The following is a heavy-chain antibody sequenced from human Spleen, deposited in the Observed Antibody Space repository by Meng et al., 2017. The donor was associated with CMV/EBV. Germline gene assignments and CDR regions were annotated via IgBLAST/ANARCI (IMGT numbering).Heavy chain of an antibody. D-gene: IGHD3-3*01. CDR2: ISWKSGSI. Sequence: GGSLRLSCAASGFNFDEYAMHWVRQAPGKGLEWVSGISWKSGSIGYADSVKGRFTISRDNAKNSLYLQMNSLRAEDTAVYYCARDSSFGVVIESGYGMDVWGQGTTVTVSS. CDR1: GFNFDEYA. J-gene: IGHJ6*02. V-gene: IGHV3-9*01. CDR3: ARDSSFGVVIESGYGMDV.